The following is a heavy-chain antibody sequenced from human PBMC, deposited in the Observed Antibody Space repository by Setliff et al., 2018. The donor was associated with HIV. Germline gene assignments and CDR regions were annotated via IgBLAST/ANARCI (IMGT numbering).Heavy chain of an antibody. CDR1: GFTFSDYA. D-gene: IGHD1-26*01. CDR3: AKPLTQWGVSPYHYAVDV. CDR2: ISGSGRGT. Sequence: PGGSLRLSCAASGFTFSDYAMSWVRQAPGKGLEWVSAISGSGRGTYYADSVKGRFTISRDNSKNTLYLQVNSLRTEDTAVYYCAKPLTQWGVSPYHYAVDVWGQGTTVTVSS. J-gene: IGHJ6*02. V-gene: IGHV3-23*01.